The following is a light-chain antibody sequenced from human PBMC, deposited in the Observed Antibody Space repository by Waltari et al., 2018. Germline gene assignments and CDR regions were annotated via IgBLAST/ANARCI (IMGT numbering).Light chain of an antibody. CDR2: AAS. J-gene: IGKJ1*01. Sequence: DIQMTQAPSTLSASVGDRVTITCRASQSIRSWLAWYQQKPGKAPKVLIYAASTLQRGVPSRFSGSGSGTDFTLSISCLQSEDFATYYCQQYYDYLRTFGQGTKVEIK. V-gene: IGKV1-5*01. CDR1: QSIRSW. CDR3: QQYYDYLRT.